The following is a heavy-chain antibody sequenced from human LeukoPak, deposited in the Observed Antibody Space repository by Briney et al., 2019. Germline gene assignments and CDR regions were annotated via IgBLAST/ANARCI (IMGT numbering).Heavy chain of an antibody. Sequence: PGESLKISCKGSGYSFSNDWIARGRPMSGKGPGWMGIIYPGDSDNRYSPSFQGQVTISDDKSSSTAYLQWSSLGASDTAMYYCARRGCNGGSCYAYWGQGTLVTVSA. CDR3: ARRGCNGGSCYAY. D-gene: IGHD2-15*01. V-gene: IGHV5-51*01. J-gene: IGHJ4*02. CDR2: IYPGDSDN. CDR1: GYSFSNDW.